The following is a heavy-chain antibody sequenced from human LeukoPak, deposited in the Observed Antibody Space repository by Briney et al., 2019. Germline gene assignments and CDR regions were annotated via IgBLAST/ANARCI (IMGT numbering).Heavy chain of an antibody. J-gene: IGHJ4*02. V-gene: IGHV1-46*01. D-gene: IGHD1-26*01. CDR2: INPSGGST. Sequence: GASVKVSCKASGYTFTSYYMHWVRQAPGQGLEWMGIINPSGGSTSFAQKFQGRVTMTRDTSASTVYMELSSLRSEDTAVYYCATGIVGATTSDYWGQGTLVAVSS. CDR1: GYTFTSYY. CDR3: ATGIVGATTSDY.